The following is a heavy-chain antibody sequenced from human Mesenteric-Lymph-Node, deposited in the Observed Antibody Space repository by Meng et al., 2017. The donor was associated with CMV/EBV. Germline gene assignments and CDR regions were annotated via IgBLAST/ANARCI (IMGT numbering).Heavy chain of an antibody. D-gene: IGHD6-13*01. Sequence: ASVKVSCKASGYTFTGSYIHWVRQAPGQGLEFMGWINPKTGDTNYVQKFQGRVTMTRDTSITTAYMELSSLASDDTAVYYCARDSLESSQQLVPYNWFDPWGQGTLVTVSS. CDR3: ARDSLESSQQLVPYNWFDP. V-gene: IGHV1-2*02. CDR1: GYTFTGSY. J-gene: IGHJ5*02. CDR2: INPKTGDT.